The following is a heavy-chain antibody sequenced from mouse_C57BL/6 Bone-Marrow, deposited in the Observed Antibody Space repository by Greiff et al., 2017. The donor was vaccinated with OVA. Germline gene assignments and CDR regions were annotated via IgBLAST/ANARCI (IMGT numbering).Heavy chain of an antibody. D-gene: IGHD2-5*01. CDR3: ARKGGYYSNHYYAMDY. V-gene: IGHV2-2*01. Sequence: VQLQQSGPGLVQPSQCLSITCTASGFSLTSYGVHWVRQSPGKGLEWLGVIWSGGSTDYNAAFISRLSISKDNTKSQVFFKMNSLQADDTAIYYCARKGGYYSNHYYAMDYWGQGTSVTVSS. J-gene: IGHJ4*01. CDR1: GFSLTSYG. CDR2: IWSGGST.